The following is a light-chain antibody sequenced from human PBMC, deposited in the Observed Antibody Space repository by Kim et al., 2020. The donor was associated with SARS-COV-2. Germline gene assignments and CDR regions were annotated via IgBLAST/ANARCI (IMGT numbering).Light chain of an antibody. CDR2: KAS. Sequence: DIQMTQSPSTLSASIGDRVTITCRASQSISSWLAWYQQKPGKAPKLLIFKASSLESGVPSRFSGSGSETEFTLTISSLQPDDFATYDCQQYKSYPYTFGQGTKLEI. CDR3: QQYKSYPYT. J-gene: IGKJ2*01. V-gene: IGKV1-5*03. CDR1: QSISSW.